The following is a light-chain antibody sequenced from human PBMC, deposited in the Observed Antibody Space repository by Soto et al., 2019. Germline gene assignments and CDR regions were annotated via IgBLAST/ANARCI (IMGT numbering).Light chain of an antibody. CDR1: QSFSNY. J-gene: IGKJ1*01. V-gene: IGKV3-11*01. CDR3: QQRSNWTWP. Sequence: EIGLTQSPATLPLSPGERATLSSRASQSFSNYLAWYPQKPGQAHRPLTYDESNKATGIPTRFSVSGSGTDFTLTISSLEPEGFVVYYCQQRSNWTWPFDQGTQVKIK. CDR2: DES.